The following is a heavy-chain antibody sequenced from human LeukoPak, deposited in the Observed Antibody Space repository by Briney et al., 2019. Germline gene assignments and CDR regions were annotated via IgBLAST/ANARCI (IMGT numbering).Heavy chain of an antibody. CDR1: GFTFSSYG. CDR2: IWYDGSNK. J-gene: IGHJ4*02. CDR3: ARDRSLDYYASGGYYNYFDY. V-gene: IGHV3-33*08. Sequence: GRSLRLSCAASGFTFSSYGMHWVRQAPGKGLEWVAVIWYDGSNKYYVDSVKGRFTISRDDSKKTLYLQMDSLRAEDTAVYYCARDRSLDYYASGGYYNYFDYWGQGTLVTVSS. D-gene: IGHD3-10*01.